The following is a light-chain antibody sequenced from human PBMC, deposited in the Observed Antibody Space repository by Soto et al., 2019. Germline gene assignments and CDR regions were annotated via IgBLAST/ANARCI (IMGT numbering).Light chain of an antibody. CDR2: SAS. J-gene: IGKJ1*01. CDR1: QSISSY. CDR3: QQSSSTSWT. Sequence: DIQMTQSPSSLSASXXDRVTITCRASQSISSYLNWYQQKPGKAPKXXIDSASSLQSGVPSRFSGSGSGTDFTLTSSSLQPEDFATYYCQQSSSTSWTFGQGTKVDI. V-gene: IGKV1-39*01.